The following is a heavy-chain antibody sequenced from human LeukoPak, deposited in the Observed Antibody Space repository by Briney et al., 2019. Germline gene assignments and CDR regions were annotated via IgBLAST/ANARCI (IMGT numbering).Heavy chain of an antibody. CDR2: IHYSVRT. CDR1: GGSITSHF. Sequence: SETLSLTCTVSGGSITSHFWSWIRQPAGKVLEWIGYIHYSVRTNYNPSFKSRVTISTDTSKNQLFLKLNSVTAADTAVYYCARLVWLGESPGSWFDSWAREPWSPSPQ. CDR3: ARLVWLGESPGSWFDS. D-gene: IGHD3-10*01. V-gene: IGHV4-59*11. J-gene: IGHJ5*01.